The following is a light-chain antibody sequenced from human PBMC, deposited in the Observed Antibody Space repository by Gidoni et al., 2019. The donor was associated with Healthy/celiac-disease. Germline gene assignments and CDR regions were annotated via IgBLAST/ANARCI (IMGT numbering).Light chain of an antibody. J-gene: IGLJ2*01. V-gene: IGLV3-19*01. CDR1: SLRSYY. Sequence: SSELTQDPAVSVALGQTVRITCQGDSLRSYYASWYQQKTGQAPVLVIYGKNNRPSGIPDRFSGSSSGNTASLTITGAQAEDEADYYCNSRDSSGNPQVVFGGGTKLTVL. CDR2: GKN. CDR3: NSRDSSGNPQVV.